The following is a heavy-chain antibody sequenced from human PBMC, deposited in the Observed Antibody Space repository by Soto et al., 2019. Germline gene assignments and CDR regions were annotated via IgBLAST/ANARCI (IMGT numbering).Heavy chain of an antibody. J-gene: IGHJ5*02. D-gene: IGHD6-6*01. Sequence: PGGSLRLSCAASGFTFSSYGMHWVRQAPGKGLEWVAVISYDGSNKYYADSVKGRFTISRDNSKNTLYLQMNSLRAEDTAVYYCAKAYSWWYSSSSSRGFDPWGQGTLVTVSS. CDR2: ISYDGSNK. V-gene: IGHV3-30*18. CDR3: AKAYSWWYSSSSSRGFDP. CDR1: GFTFSSYG.